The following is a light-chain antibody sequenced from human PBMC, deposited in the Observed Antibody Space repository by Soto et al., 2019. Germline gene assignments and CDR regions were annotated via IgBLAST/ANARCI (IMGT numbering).Light chain of an antibody. Sequence: QSVLTQPPSASGTPGQRVTISCSGSTSNIASNTVTWYQQLPGTAPKLLIYRGNQRPSGVPDRFSGSKSGTSASLAISGLQSEDEADYYCAAWDGSLTGVVFGGGTKVTVL. CDR2: RGN. CDR3: AAWDGSLTGVV. CDR1: TSNIASNT. J-gene: IGLJ3*02. V-gene: IGLV1-44*01.